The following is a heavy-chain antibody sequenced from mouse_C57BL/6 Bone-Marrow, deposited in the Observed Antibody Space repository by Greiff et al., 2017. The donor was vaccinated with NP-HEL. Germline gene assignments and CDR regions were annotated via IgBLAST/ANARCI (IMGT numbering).Heavy chain of an antibody. J-gene: IGHJ2*01. CDR2: INPYNGDT. Sequence: VQLQQSGPELVKPGDSVKISCKASGYSFTGYFMNWVMQSHGKSLEWIGRINPYNGDTFYNQKFKGKATLTVDKSSSTAHMELRSLTSEDSAVYDCAREGHYYGNSYEGYWGQGTTLTVSS. CDR3: AREGHYYGNSYEGY. V-gene: IGHV1-20*01. CDR1: GYSFTGYF. D-gene: IGHD1-1*01.